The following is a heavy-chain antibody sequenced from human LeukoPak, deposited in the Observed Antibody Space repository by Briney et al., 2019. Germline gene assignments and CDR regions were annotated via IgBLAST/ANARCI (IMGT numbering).Heavy chain of an antibody. CDR1: GFTFSTYG. V-gene: IGHV3-30*03. Sequence: AGRSLRLSCAASGFTFSTYGMHWVRQAPGKGLEWVAVISYDGKIKVYADSVKGRFTISRDIAKNMLYLEMSSLRTEDTAVYYCARDPQRGAPDYFDSWGQGTLVTVSS. CDR2: ISYDGKIK. D-gene: IGHD6-25*01. CDR3: ARDPQRGAPDYFDS. J-gene: IGHJ4*02.